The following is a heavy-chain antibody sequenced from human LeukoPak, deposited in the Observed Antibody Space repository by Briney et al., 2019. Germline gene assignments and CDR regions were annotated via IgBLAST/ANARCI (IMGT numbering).Heavy chain of an antibody. D-gene: IGHD6-19*01. CDR2: IYNSGST. Sequence: SETLSLTCTVSGGSISSYYWSWIRQPPGKGLEWIGYIYNSGSTNYNPSLKSRVTISVDTSKNQLSLKLSSVTAADTAVYYCARPEYSSGWYVYWGQGTLVTVSS. CDR1: GGSISSYY. V-gene: IGHV4-59*01. CDR3: ARPEYSSGWYVY. J-gene: IGHJ4*02.